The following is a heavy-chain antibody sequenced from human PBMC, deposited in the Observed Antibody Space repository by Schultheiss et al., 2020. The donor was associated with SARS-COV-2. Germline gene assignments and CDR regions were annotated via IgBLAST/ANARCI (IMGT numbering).Heavy chain of an antibody. V-gene: IGHV1-24*01. Sequence: ASVKVSCKVSGYTLTDLSMHWVRQAPGKGLEWMGGFDPEDGETIYAQKFQGRVTMTEDTSTDTAYMELSSLRSEDTAVYYCAALGDSSAYRDFDYWGQGTLVTVSS. CDR3: AALGDSSAYRDFDY. CDR2: FDPEDGET. D-gene: IGHD3-22*01. CDR1: GYTLTDLS. J-gene: IGHJ4*02.